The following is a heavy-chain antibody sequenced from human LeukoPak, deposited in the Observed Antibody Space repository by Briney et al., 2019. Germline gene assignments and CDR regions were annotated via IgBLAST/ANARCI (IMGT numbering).Heavy chain of an antibody. J-gene: IGHJ3*02. CDR2: ISTSSSYI. D-gene: IGHD3-10*01. V-gene: IGHV3-21*01. CDR1: GFTFSSYS. Sequence: GGSLRLSCAASGFTFSSYSMNWVRQAPGKGLEWVSSISTSSSYINYADSVKGRFTISRDNAKNSLYLQMNSLRAEDTAVYYCARRVLPKTFDIWGQGTMVTVSS. CDR3: ARRVLPKTFDI.